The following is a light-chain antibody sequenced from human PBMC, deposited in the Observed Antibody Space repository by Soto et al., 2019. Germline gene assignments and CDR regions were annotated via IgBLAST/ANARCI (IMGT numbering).Light chain of an antibody. CDR2: HDN. J-gene: IGLJ3*02. Sequence: QSVLTQPPSASGTPGQRVTISCSGSSSNIGSNYVYWYQQLPGTAPKLLIYHDNKRPSGVPDRVSGSKSGTSASLAISGVQSEDDADYYCATWDDALNVWVFGGGTKLTVL. CDR1: SSNIGSNY. CDR3: ATWDDALNVWV. V-gene: IGLV1-44*01.